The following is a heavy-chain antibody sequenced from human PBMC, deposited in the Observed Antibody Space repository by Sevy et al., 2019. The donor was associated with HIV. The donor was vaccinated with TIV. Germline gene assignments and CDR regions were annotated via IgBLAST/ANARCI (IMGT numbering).Heavy chain of an antibody. CDR1: GFTFSSYA. CDR3: AGNGGSGSYFDY. CDR2: ISYDGSNK. V-gene: IGHV3-30-3*01. J-gene: IGHJ4*02. D-gene: IGHD3-10*01. Sequence: GESLKISCAASGFTFSSYAMHWVRQAPGKGLEGVAVISYDGSNKYYADSVKGRFTISRDNSKNTLYLQMNSLRAEDTAVYYCAGNGGSGSYFDYWGQGTLVTVSS.